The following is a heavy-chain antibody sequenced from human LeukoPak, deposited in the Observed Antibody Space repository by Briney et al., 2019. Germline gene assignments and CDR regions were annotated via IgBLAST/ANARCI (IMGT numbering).Heavy chain of an antibody. V-gene: IGHV4-39*07. J-gene: IGHJ4*02. CDR3: ARDTYYYGSGSYRLDY. CDR1: GDSISSSSYY. D-gene: IGHD3-10*01. CDR2: IYYAGST. Sequence: SETLSLTCNVSGDSISSSSYYWSWIRVPPGKGLEWIGSIYYAGSTYYNPSLKSRVTMSVDTSKNQFSLKLSSVTAADTAVYYCARDTYYYGSGSYRLDYWGQGTLVTVSS.